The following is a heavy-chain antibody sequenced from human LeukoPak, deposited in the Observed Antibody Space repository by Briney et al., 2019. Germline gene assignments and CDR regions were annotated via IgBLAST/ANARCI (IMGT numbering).Heavy chain of an antibody. CDR1: GGSFSGYY. V-gene: IGHV4-34*01. J-gene: IGHJ4*02. CDR2: INHSGST. CDR3: AGGPGYPGYYYGSGSYPKYFDY. D-gene: IGHD3-10*01. Sequence: SETLSLTCAVYGGSFSGYYWSWIRQPPGKGLEWIGEINHSGSTNYNPSLKSRVTISVDTSKNQFSLKLSSVTAADTAVYYCAGGPGYPGYYYGSGSYPKYFDYWGQGTLVTVSS.